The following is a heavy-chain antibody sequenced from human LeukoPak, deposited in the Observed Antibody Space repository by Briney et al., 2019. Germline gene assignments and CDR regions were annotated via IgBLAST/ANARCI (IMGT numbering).Heavy chain of an antibody. J-gene: IGHJ6*03. CDR2: INHSGST. D-gene: IGHD2-2*02. Sequence: SETLSLTCAVYGGSFSGYYWSWIRQPPGKGLEWIGEINHSGSTNYNPSLKSRVTISVDTSKNQFSLKLSSVTAAGTAVYYCARGVRAVVPAAIPRYYYYYMDVWGKGTTVTVSS. V-gene: IGHV4-34*01. CDR3: ARGVRAVVPAAIPRYYYYYMDV. CDR1: GGSFSGYY.